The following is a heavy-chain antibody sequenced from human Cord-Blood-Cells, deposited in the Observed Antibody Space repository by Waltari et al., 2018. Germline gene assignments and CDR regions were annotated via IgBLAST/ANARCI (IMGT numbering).Heavy chain of an antibody. J-gene: IGHJ4*02. D-gene: IGHD7-27*01. CDR1: GSTFNGSY. V-gene: IGHV1-2*06. CDR2: INPNSGGT. Sequence: QVQLVPSGAEVKKPGASVKVSCTASGSTFNGSYMHRVRRAPGQGLEWMGRINPNSGGTNYAQKFQGRVTMTRDTSISTAYMELSRLRSDDTAVYYCARPLELGTEGDYWGQGTLVTVSS. CDR3: ARPLELGTEGDY.